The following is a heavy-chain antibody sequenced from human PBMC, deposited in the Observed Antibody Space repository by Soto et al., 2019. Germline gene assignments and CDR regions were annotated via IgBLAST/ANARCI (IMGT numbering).Heavy chain of an antibody. CDR2: IYYSGST. V-gene: IGHV4-31*03. CDR3: ARVKVVVSSYWGYFDI. J-gene: IGHJ3*02. CDR1: GGSISSGGYY. Sequence: SETLSLTCTVSGGSISSGGYYWSWIRQHPGKGLEWIGYIYYSGSTYYNPSLKSRVTISVDTSKNQFSLKLSSVTAADTAVYYCARVKVVVSSYWGYFDIWGQGTMVTVSS. D-gene: IGHD2-15*01.